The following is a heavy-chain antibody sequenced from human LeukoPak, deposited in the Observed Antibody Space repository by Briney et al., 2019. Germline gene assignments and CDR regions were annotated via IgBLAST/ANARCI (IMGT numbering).Heavy chain of an antibody. CDR3: ARDLVVGAPGEDF. Sequence: GGSLRLSCAASGFTFSSYWMSWVRQAPGEGLEWVANIKQDGTEKFYVDSVKGRFTISRDNTENSLFLQMNSLRVEDTAVYYCARDLVVGAPGEDFWGQGTLVTVSS. CDR2: IKQDGTEK. V-gene: IGHV3-7*01. CDR1: GFTFSSYW. J-gene: IGHJ4*02. D-gene: IGHD1-26*01.